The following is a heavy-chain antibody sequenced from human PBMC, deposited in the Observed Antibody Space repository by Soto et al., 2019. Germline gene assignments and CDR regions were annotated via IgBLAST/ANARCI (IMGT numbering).Heavy chain of an antibody. V-gene: IGHV1-18*01. CDR1: GYTFRNLG. J-gene: IGHJ4*02. Sequence: QIQLLQSGAEVKRPGATVQVTCKASGYTFRNLGITWVRQAPGQGLGWMGRISAYNANAHYAQKLQGRLTMTADTATRTAYMERRSLRSEDTYVYYFARDNRYFDYWGQGTLVTVSS. CDR3: ARDNRYFDY. CDR2: ISAYNANA.